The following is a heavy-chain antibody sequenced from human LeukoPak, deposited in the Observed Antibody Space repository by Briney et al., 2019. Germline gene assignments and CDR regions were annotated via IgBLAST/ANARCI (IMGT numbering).Heavy chain of an antibody. CDR3: ARAENIVVVPAARFDP. CDR1: GYTFTGYY. Sequence: GASVKVSCKASGYTFTGYYMHWVRQAPGQGLEWMGWINPNSGGTSYAQKFQARVTMTRDTSISTDYMELSRLRSDDTAVYYCARAENIVVVPAARFDPWGQGTLVTVSS. V-gene: IGHV1-2*02. J-gene: IGHJ5*02. CDR2: INPNSGGT. D-gene: IGHD2-2*01.